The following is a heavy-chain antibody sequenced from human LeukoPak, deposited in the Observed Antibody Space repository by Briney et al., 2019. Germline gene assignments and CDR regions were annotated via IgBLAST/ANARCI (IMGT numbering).Heavy chain of an antibody. D-gene: IGHD2-2*01. CDR1: GGTFSSYA. CDR3: ARGDLPLDAMDKPRLDY. V-gene: IGHV1-69*04. Sequence: SVKVSCKASGGTFSSYAISWVRQAPGQELEWMGRIIPILGIANYAQKFQGRVTITADKSTSTAYMELSSLRSEDTAVYYCARGDLPLDAMDKPRLDYWGQGTLVTVSS. CDR2: IIPILGIA. J-gene: IGHJ4*02.